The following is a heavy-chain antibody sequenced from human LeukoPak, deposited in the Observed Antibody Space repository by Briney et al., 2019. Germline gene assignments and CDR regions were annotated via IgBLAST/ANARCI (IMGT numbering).Heavy chain of an antibody. J-gene: IGHJ4*02. CDR2: IYYSGST. D-gene: IGHD4-17*01. CDR3: AREGLYGDYVWSLDY. Sequence: PSETLSLSCTVSDVSVSRGPDYWNWIRQPPGKGLELIGYIYYSGSTNYNPSLKSRVTISVDTSKNQFSLKLSSVTAADTAVYYCAREGLYGDYVWSLDYWGQGTLVTVSS. CDR1: DVSVSRGPDY. V-gene: IGHV4-61*01.